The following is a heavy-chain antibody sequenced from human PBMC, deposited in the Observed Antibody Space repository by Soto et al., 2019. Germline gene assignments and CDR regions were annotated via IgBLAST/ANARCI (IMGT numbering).Heavy chain of an antibody. CDR3: ARHSPEEGFGVDYGMDV. CDR2: IYYSGST. V-gene: IGHV4-39*01. Sequence: ASETLSLTCTVSGGSISSSSYYWGWIRQPPGKGLEWIGSIYYSGSTYYNPSLKSRVTISVDTSKNQFSLKLSSVTAADTAVYYCARHSPEEGFGVDYGMDVWGQGTTVTVSS. D-gene: IGHD3-10*01. J-gene: IGHJ6*02. CDR1: GGSISSSSYY.